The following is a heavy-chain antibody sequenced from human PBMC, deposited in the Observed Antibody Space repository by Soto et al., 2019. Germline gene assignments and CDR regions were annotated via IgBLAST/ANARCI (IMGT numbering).Heavy chain of an antibody. D-gene: IGHD5-12*01. Sequence: ASVKVSCKASGYTFTRSGISWVRQAPGQGLEWMGWISTYNGDTNYAQTFQGRVTMTTDTSTSTVHMEVRSLRSDDTAVFYCAGGGVAPYYYYGMDVGGKGTPVTVSS. CDR3: AGGGVAPYYYYGMDV. CDR2: ISTYNGDT. CDR1: GYTFTRSG. J-gene: IGHJ6*04. V-gene: IGHV1-18*01.